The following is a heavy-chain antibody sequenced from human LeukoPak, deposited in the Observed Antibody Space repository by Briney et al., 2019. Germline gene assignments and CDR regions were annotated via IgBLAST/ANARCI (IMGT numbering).Heavy chain of an antibody. D-gene: IGHD4-11*01. V-gene: IGHV5-51*01. CDR1: GYSFTSYW. J-gene: IGHJ6*03. CDR2: IYPGDSDT. Sequence: GESLKISCKGSGYSFTSYWIGWVRQMPGKGLEWMGIIYPGDSDTRYSPSFQGQVTISADKSISTAYLQWSSLKASGTAMYYCARRRATVTTSLDYYYYMDVWGKGTTVTVSS. CDR3: ARRRATVTTSLDYYYYMDV.